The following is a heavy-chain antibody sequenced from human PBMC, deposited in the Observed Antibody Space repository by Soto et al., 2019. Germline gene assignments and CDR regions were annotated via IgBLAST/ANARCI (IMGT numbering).Heavy chain of an antibody. CDR1: GFTVSSNY. CDR2: IYSGGSA. D-gene: IGHD5-18*01. V-gene: IGHV3-66*04. J-gene: IGHJ4*02. Sequence: EVQFVESGGGLVQPGGSLRLSCAASGFTVSSNYMSWVRQAPGKGLEWVSVIYSGGSAYYADSVKGRFTISRDNSKNTLYLPMNSLRAEDTAVYYCARHGYSYGGGYFDYWGQGTLVTVSS. CDR3: ARHGYSYGGGYFDY.